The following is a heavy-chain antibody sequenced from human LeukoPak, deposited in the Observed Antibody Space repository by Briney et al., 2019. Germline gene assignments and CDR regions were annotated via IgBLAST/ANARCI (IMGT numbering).Heavy chain of an antibody. V-gene: IGHV1-2*02. CDR1: GYTFTTY. CDR2: INPNGGGT. J-gene: IGHJ5*02. D-gene: IGHD3/OR15-3a*01. CDR3: ARDLRQQLILGWLDP. Sequence: ASVKVSCKASGYTFTTYWVRQAHGQAPEWMGWINPNGGGTSYARNFQGRVTMTRDTSITTAYMELSSLTFDDTAVYYCARDLRQQLILGWLDPWGQGTLVSVS.